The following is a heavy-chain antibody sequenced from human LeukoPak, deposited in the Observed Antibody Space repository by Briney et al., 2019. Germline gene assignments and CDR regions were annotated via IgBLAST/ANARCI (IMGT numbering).Heavy chain of an antibody. CDR1: GFFISSGYY. D-gene: IGHD5-18*01. V-gene: IGHV4-61*01. Sequence: SETLSLTCTVSGFFISSGYYWGWIRQPPGKGLEWIGYIYYSGSTNYSPSLKSRVTISVDTSKNQFSLKLSSVTAADTAVYYCARSEYSYGADAFDIWGQGTMATVSS. CDR3: ARSEYSYGADAFDI. J-gene: IGHJ3*02. CDR2: IYYSGST.